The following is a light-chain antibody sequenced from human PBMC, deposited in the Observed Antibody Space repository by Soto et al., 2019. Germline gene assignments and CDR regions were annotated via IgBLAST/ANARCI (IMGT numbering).Light chain of an antibody. J-gene: IGKJ5*01. CDR2: DAS. Sequence: IVITQYPSTLSVSPGERAPLSCRASQGINSRLAWYQRKPGEAPRLLIYDASTRATGIPARFSGSGSGTDFTLTISSLEPEDFAVYYCQQRYNPPFTFGQGTRLEI. V-gene: IGKV3D-11*01. CDR1: QGINSR. CDR3: QQRYNPPFT.